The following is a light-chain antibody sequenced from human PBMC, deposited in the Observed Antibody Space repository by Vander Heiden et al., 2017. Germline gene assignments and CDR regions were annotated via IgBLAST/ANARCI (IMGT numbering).Light chain of an antibody. J-gene: IGLJ3*02. CDR1: SRS. CDR2: TN. Sequence: QTVVTQEPSSSVSPGGTVTLTCGFSSRSARLHNTNTRSSGVPDRFSGPILGDQAALTITGAQADDECDYYCALYMSGGIWLFGGGTKLTVL. CDR3: ALYMSGGIWL. V-gene: IGLV8-61*01.